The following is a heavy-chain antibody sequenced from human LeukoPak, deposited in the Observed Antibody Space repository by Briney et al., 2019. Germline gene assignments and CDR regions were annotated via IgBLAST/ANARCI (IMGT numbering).Heavy chain of an antibody. CDR3: ASTIVVVSNYYYYMDV. J-gene: IGHJ6*03. CDR1: GGTFSSYA. CDR2: IIPIFGTA. D-gene: IGHD3-22*01. Sequence: SVTVSFKASGGTFSSYAISWVRQAPGQGLEWMGGIIPIFGTANYAQKFQGRVTITTDESTSTAYMELSSLRSEDTAVYYCASTIVVVSNYYYYMDVWGKGTTVTVSS. V-gene: IGHV1-69*05.